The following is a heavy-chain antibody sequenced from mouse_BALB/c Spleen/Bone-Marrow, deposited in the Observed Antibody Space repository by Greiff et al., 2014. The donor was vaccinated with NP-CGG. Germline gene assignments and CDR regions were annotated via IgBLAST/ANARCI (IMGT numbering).Heavy chain of an antibody. V-gene: IGHV1-80*01. CDR1: GYAFSSFW. D-gene: IGHD2-1*01. J-gene: IGHJ3*01. CDR2: IYPGDGDI. Sequence: QVQLQQSGAELVRPGSSVKISCKASGYAFSSFWMNWVRQRPGQGLEWIGQIYPGDGDIKYNGKFKDKATLTADKSSSTAYIQLSSLTSEDSAVYFCVRDGNAYWGQGTLVTVPA. CDR3: VRDGNAY.